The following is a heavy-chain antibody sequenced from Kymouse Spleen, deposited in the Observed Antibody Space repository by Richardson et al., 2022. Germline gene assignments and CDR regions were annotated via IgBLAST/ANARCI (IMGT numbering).Heavy chain of an antibody. CDR1: GYTFTSYA. J-gene: IGHJ6*02. CDR2: INAGNGNT. CDR3: ARGATMVRGVFYYYYYGMDV. D-gene: IGHD3-10*01. Sequence: QVQLVQSGAEVKKPGASVKVSCKASGYTFTSYAMHWVRQAPGQRLEWMGWINAGNGNTKYSQKFQGRVTITRDTSASTAYMELSSLRSEDTAVYYCARGATMVRGVFYYYYYGMDVWGQGTTVTVSS. V-gene: IGHV1-3*01.